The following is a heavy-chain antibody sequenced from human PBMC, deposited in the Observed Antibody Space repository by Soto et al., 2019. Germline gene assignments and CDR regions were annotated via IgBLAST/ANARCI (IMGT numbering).Heavy chain of an antibody. D-gene: IGHD3-10*01. Sequence: QVQLVQSGAEVKKPGASVKVSCKASGYTFTSYGISWVRQAPGQGLEWMGWISAYNGNTNYAQKLQGRVTMTTDTSTSTAYMELRSLRSGDTAVYYCAREDLPHHGSGTWYYGMDVWGQGTTVTVSS. CDR3: AREDLPHHGSGTWYYGMDV. CDR1: GYTFTSYG. CDR2: ISAYNGNT. J-gene: IGHJ6*02. V-gene: IGHV1-18*01.